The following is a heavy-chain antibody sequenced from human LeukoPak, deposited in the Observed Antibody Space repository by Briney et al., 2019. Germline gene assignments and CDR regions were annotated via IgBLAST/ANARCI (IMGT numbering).Heavy chain of an antibody. V-gene: IGHV1-69*05. D-gene: IGHD6-13*01. J-gene: IGHJ6*03. CDR3: ARGGPTAAVYYYYMDV. CDR2: IIPIFGTA. Sequence: SVKVSCKASGGTFSSYAISWVRQAPGQGLEWMGRIIPIFGTANYAQKFQGRVTITTDESTSTAYMELSSLRSEDTAVYYCARGGPTAAVYYYYMDVWGKGTTVAVSS. CDR1: GGTFSSYA.